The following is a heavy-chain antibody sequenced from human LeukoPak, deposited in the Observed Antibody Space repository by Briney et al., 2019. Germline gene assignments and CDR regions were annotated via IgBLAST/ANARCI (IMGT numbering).Heavy chain of an antibody. J-gene: IGHJ4*02. CDR2: MNPNSGNT. D-gene: IGHD5-24*01. CDR3: ARGFKDKLMATIGSDFDY. CDR1: GYTFTSYD. V-gene: IGHV1-8*01. Sequence: GASVKVSCKGSGYTFTSYDINWVRQATGQGREWMGWMNPNSGNTGYAQKFQRRVTMTRNTSISTAYMELSSLRSEDTAVYYCARGFKDKLMATIGSDFDYWGQGTLVTVSS.